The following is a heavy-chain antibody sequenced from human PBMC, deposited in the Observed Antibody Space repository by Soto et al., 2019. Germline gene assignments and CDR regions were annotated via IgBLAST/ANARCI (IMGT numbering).Heavy chain of an antibody. D-gene: IGHD5-12*01. CDR1: GYTFTSYA. Sequence: ASVKVSCKASGYTFTSYAMHWVRQAPGQRLEWMGWINAGNGNTKYSQKFQGRVTITRDTSASTAYMELSSLRSEDTALYYCAREGKLDSDYVKSTDYWCPGTLVTVSS. V-gene: IGHV1-3*01. J-gene: IGHJ4*02. CDR2: INAGNGNT. CDR3: AREGKLDSDYVKSTDY.